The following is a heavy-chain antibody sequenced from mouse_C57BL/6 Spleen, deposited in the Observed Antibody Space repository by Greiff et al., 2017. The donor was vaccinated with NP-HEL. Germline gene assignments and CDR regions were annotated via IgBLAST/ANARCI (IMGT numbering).Heavy chain of an antibody. Sequence: EVKLMESGGGLVQPKGSLKLSCAASGFSFNTYSMNWVRQAPGKGLEWVARIRSKSNNYATYYADSVKDRFTIYRDDSENMLYLHMNHWKTEVSAMYYCVRPNCDSAMDYWGQGTSVTVSS. CDR3: VRPNCDSAMDY. CDR1: GFSFNTYS. D-gene: IGHD4-1*01. CDR2: IRSKSNNYAT. V-gene: IGHV10-1*01. J-gene: IGHJ4*01.